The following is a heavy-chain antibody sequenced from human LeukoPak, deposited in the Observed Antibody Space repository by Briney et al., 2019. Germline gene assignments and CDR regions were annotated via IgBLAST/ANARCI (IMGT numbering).Heavy chain of an antibody. V-gene: IGHV1-69*13. CDR3: ASSGRLRYGSGSYYNDAFDY. Sequence: SVTVSCKASGGTFSSYAISWVRQAPGQGLEWMGGIIPIFGTASYAQKFQGRVTITADESTSTAYMELSSLRSEDTAVYYCASSGRLRYGSGSYYNDAFDYWGQGTLVTVSS. D-gene: IGHD3-10*01. CDR2: IIPIFGTA. CDR1: GGTFSSYA. J-gene: IGHJ4*02.